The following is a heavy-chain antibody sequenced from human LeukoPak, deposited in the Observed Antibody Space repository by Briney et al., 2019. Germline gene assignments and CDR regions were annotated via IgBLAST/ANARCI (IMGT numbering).Heavy chain of an antibody. V-gene: IGHV4-59*12. J-gene: IGHJ6*02. D-gene: IGHD4-17*01. CDR1: GGSXSSYY. Sequence: ETLSLTCTVSGGSXSSYYWSWIRQPPGKGLEWIGYIYYSGSTNYNPSLKSRVTISVDTSKNQFSLKLSSVTAADTAVYYCARDRGYGDDYSDYYYYGMDVWGQGTTVTVSS. CDR3: ARDRGYGDDYSDYYYYGMDV. CDR2: IYYSGST.